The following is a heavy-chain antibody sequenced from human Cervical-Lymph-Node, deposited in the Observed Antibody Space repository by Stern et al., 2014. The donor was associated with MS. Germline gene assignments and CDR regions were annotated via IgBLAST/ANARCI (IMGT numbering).Heavy chain of an antibody. J-gene: IGHJ1*01. Sequence: VQLVASGAEVKKPGASVKVSCKASGYPFTSYNMPWVRPAPGQGLEWMGIINPSGGSITYAQKFQGRVTMTRDTSTSTVYMELSSLRSEDTAVYYCARALLYYDSSPIHHWGQGTLVTVSA. CDR1: GYPFTSYN. D-gene: IGHD3-22*01. V-gene: IGHV1-46*01. CDR3: ARALLYYDSSPIHH. CDR2: INPSGGSI.